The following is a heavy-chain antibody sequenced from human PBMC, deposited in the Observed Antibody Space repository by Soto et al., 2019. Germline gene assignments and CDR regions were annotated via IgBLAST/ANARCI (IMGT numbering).Heavy chain of an antibody. V-gene: IGHV2-5*02. D-gene: IGHD6-19*01. J-gene: IGHJ5*02. CDR3: AHRQSSDWYSSWFAP. Sequence: QITLKESGPTLVKPTQTLTLTCTFSGFSLSTSGVGVGWIRQPPGKALEWLALIYWDDDKRYSPSMKSRLTITKDTTKNQVVLTMTNMDPVDTAAYYSAHRQSSDWYSSWFAPWGKGTKVTVSS. CDR2: IYWDDDK. CDR1: GFSLSTSGVG.